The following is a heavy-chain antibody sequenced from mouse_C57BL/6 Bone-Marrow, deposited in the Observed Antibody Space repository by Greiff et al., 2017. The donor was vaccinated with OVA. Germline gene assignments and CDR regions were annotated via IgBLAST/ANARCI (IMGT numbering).Heavy chain of an antibody. D-gene: IGHD2-3*01. Sequence: QVTLKESGPGILQSSQTPSLTCSFSGFSLSTSGMGVSWIRQPSGKGLEWLAHIYLDVDYRFNPSLKSRLTISKDTSRNQVFLKITSVDTADTATYYCARSGDGYYFYYAMDYWGQGTSVTVSS. V-gene: IGHV8-12*01. CDR2: IYLDVDY. J-gene: IGHJ4*01. CDR1: GFSLSTSGMG. CDR3: ARSGDGYYFYYAMDY.